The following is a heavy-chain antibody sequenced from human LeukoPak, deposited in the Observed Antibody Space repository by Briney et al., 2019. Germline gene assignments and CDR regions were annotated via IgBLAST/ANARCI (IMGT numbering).Heavy chain of an antibody. CDR3: ARDVLGNFDY. Sequence: TASETLSLTCAVYGGSFSGYYWSWIRQPPGKGLEWIGEINHSGSTNYNPSLKSRVTISVDTSKNQFSLKLSSVTAADTAVYYCARDVLGNFDYWGQGTLVTVSS. CDR2: INHSGST. CDR1: GGSFSGYY. D-gene: IGHD7-27*01. V-gene: IGHV4-34*01. J-gene: IGHJ4*02.